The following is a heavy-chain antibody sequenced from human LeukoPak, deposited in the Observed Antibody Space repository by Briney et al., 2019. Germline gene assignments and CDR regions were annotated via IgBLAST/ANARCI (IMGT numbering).Heavy chain of an antibody. CDR1: GGSVSDNNFF. J-gene: IGHJ5*02. CDR2: INHSGST. V-gene: IGHV4-34*01. CDR3: ARGRSYYDFWSGYPPGGFDP. D-gene: IGHD3-3*01. Sequence: SETLSLTCTVSGGSVSDNNFFWNWIRQPPGKGLEWIGEINHSGSTNYNPSLKSRVTISVDTSKNQFSLKLSSVTAADTAVYYCARGRSYYDFWSGYPPGGFDPWGQGTLVTVSS.